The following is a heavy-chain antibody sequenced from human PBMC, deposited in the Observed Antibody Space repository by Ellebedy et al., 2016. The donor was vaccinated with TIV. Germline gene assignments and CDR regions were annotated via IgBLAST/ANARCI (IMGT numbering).Heavy chain of an antibody. CDR3: ARSPYQRGNLVLMVYARKKAFDY. CDR1: GGSFSHYY. Sequence: MPGGSLRLSCAVYGGSFSHYYWSWIRQPPGKGLEWIGEINHSGSTNYNPSLKSRVTMSVDTSKNQFSLALSSVTAADTAVYYCARSPYQRGNLVLMVYARKKAFDYWGQGTLVTVSS. V-gene: IGHV4-34*01. J-gene: IGHJ4*02. D-gene: IGHD2-8*01. CDR2: INHSGST.